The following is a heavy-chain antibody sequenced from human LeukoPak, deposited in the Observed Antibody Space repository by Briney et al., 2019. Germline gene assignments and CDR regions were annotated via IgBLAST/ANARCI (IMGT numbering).Heavy chain of an antibody. V-gene: IGHV4-39*07. CDR1: GGSISSSSYY. CDR2: IYYSGST. CDR3: ARGDTMVRGVINY. Sequence: PSETLSLTCTVSGGSISSSSYYWGWIRQPPGKGLEWIGSIYYSGSTYYNPSLKSRVTISVDTSKNQFSLKLSSVTAADTAVYYCARGDTMVRGVINYWGQGTLVTVSS. J-gene: IGHJ4*02. D-gene: IGHD3-10*01.